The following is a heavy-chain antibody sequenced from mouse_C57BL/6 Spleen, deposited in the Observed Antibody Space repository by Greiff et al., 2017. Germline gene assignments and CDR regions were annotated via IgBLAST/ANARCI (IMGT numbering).Heavy chain of an antibody. V-gene: IGHV1-55*01. J-gene: IGHJ3*01. Sequence: QVQLQRPGAELVKPGASVKMSCKASGYAFTSYWITWVKPRPGQGLEWIGDIYPGSGSTNYNEKFKSRATLTVDTSSSTAYMQLSSLTSEDSAVYYCARGVYYGDYWGQGTLVTVSA. CDR2: IYPGSGST. D-gene: IGHD2-13*01. CDR1: GYAFTSYW. CDR3: ARGVYYGDY.